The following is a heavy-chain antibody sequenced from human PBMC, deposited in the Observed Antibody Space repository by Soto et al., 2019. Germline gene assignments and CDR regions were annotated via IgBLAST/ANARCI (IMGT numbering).Heavy chain of an antibody. J-gene: IGHJ6*02. CDR2: INAGNGNT. Sequence: ASVKVSCKASGYTFTSYAMHWVRQAPGQRLEWMGWINAGNGNTKYSQKFQGRVTITRDTSASTAYMELSGLRSEDTAVYYCARGPQLGILYLPHYYYSGMDVWGQGTTVTVSS. D-gene: IGHD6-6*01. CDR1: GYTFTSYA. CDR3: ARGPQLGILYLPHYYYSGMDV. V-gene: IGHV1-3*01.